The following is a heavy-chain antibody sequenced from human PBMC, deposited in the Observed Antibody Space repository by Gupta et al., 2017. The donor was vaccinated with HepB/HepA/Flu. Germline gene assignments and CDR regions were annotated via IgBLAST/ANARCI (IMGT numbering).Heavy chain of an antibody. J-gene: IGHJ6*03. CDR3: ASIAAAGYYYMDV. V-gene: IGHV1-69*01. CDR2: IIPIFGTT. D-gene: IGHD6-13*01. Sequence: QVQLVQAGAEVKGPGSPVKVLCKASGSTFRRLAISWVRQAPGQGLEWMGGIIPIFGTTKYIEKFQGRVTITADESTSTAYMELKGLRSEDTAVYYCASIAAAGYYYMDVWGNGTSVTLSS. CDR1: GSTFRRLA.